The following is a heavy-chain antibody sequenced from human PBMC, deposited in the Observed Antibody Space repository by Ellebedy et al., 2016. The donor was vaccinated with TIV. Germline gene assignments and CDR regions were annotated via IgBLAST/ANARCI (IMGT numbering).Heavy chain of an antibody. CDR2: ITWNSRII. V-gene: IGHV3-9*01. CDR1: GFTFDDYA. CDR3: ARDMSDYDAMDV. D-gene: IGHD3-3*01. J-gene: IGHJ6*02. Sequence: SLKISCAASGFTFDDYAMFWVRQAPGKGLEWVSGITWNSRIIGYADSVKGRFTISRDNAKNSLYLQMNSLRVEDTALYYCARDMSDYDAMDVWGQGTTVTVSS.